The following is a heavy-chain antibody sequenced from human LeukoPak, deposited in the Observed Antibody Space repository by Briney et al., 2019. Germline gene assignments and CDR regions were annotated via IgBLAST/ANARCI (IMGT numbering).Heavy chain of an antibody. J-gene: IGHJ3*01. CDR3: ARAVAPAAIEEAFGF. D-gene: IGHD2-2*02. CDR1: GFTFSTYT. Sequence: GGSLRLSCAASGFTFSTYTMNWVRQAPGMGLEWVSSISSSGTFIYYADSVKGRFTISRDNAKNSLFLQMNALRAEDTAAYYCARAVAPAAIEEAFGFWGQGTLVSVSS. V-gene: IGHV3-21*06. CDR2: ISSSGTFI.